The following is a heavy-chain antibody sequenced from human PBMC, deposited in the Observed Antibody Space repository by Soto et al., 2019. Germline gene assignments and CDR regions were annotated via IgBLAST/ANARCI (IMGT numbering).Heavy chain of an antibody. J-gene: IGHJ4*02. D-gene: IGHD6-13*01. V-gene: IGHV4-34*01. CDR2: INHSGTT. Sequence: QVQLQQWGAGLLKPSETLSLTCAVYGGSFSNYYWNWIRQPPGKGLEWIGEINHSGTTNYNPSLKGRVTISVDTSKNQFSMKLNSVTAADTAVYYCASFIAAGDIFFDYWGQGTPVTVSS. CDR3: ASFIAAGDIFFDY. CDR1: GGSFSNYY.